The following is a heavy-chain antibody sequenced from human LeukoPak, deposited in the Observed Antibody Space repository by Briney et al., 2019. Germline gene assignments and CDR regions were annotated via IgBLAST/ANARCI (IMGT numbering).Heavy chain of an antibody. CDR2: VHSSGGA. D-gene: IGHD6-6*01. CDR1: GGSISSHY. J-gene: IGHJ4*02. V-gene: IGHV4-59*11. CDR3: ARVVSYSSSLYFDY. Sequence: SETLSLTCTVSGGSISSHYWSWIRQPPGQGLEWIGYVHSSGGANYNPSLNSRVTMSVDTSKNQFSLKLSSVTAADTAVYYCARVVSYSSSLYFDYWGQGTLVTVSS.